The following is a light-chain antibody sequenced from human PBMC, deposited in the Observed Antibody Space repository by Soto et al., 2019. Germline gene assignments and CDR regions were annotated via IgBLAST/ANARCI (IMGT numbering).Light chain of an antibody. J-gene: IGKJ1*01. CDR3: QQYKNLPPAT. Sequence: DIVMTQAPASLSVSPGERATLSCRASQTVTRNLAWYQQKPAPAPRLLIYGASTRATGIPARFSGSGSGTEFTLTISSLQSEDSAVYDCQQYKNLPPATFGQGTKVEIK. CDR2: GAS. V-gene: IGKV3-15*01. CDR1: QTVTRN.